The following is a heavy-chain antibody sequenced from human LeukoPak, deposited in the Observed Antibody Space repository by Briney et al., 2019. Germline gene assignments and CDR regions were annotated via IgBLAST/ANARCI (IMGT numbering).Heavy chain of an antibody. CDR1: GYTFTSYG. CDR3: ARVSLAAADTLRFDY. CDR2: INPSGGST. Sequence: GASVKVSCKASGYTFTSYGISWVRQAPGQGLEWMGIINPSGGSTSYAQKFQGRVTMTRDTSTSTVYMELSSLRSEDTAVYYCARVSLAAADTLRFDYWGQGTLVTVSS. D-gene: IGHD6-13*01. V-gene: IGHV1-46*01. J-gene: IGHJ4*02.